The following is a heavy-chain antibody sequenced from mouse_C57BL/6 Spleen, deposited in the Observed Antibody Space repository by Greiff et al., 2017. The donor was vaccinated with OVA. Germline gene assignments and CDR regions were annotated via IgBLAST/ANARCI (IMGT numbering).Heavy chain of an antibody. CDR1: GFTFSNYW. J-gene: IGHJ2*01. CDR2: IRLKSDDYAT. CDR3: TGQGHGYFDY. V-gene: IGHV6-3*01. Sequence: DVKLQESGGGLVQPGGSMKLSCVASGFTFSNYWMNWVRQSPEKGLEWVAQIRLKSDDYATHYAESVKGRFTISRDDSKSSVYLQMNNLRAEDTGIYYCTGQGHGYFDYWGQGTTLTVSS.